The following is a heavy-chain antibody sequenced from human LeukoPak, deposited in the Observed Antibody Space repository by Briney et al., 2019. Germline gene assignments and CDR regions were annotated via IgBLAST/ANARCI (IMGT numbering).Heavy chain of an antibody. CDR2: IRYDGSNE. D-gene: IGHD3-3*01. CDR3: AKPPSPYDFWSGFDYFDY. J-gene: IGHJ4*02. CDR1: GFTFSNYG. Sequence: GGSLRLSCAASGFTFSNYGMHWVRQAPGKGLEWVAFIRYDGSNEYYADSVKGRFTISRDNSKNTLHLQMNSLRAEDTAVYYCAKPPSPYDFWSGFDYFDYWGQGTLVTVSS. V-gene: IGHV3-30*02.